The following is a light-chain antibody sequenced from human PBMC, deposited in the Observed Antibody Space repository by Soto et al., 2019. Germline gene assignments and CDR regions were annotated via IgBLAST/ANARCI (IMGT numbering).Light chain of an antibody. J-gene: IGKJ4*01. CDR1: QGISSY. Sequence: DIQLTQSPSFLSASVGDRVTITCRASQGISSYLAWYQQKPGKAPKLLIYAASTLQSGVPSRFSGRGSGTEFTLTISSLQPEDFATDYCQQLNSYPSLTFGGGTKVEIK. V-gene: IGKV1-9*01. CDR2: AAS. CDR3: QQLNSYPSLT.